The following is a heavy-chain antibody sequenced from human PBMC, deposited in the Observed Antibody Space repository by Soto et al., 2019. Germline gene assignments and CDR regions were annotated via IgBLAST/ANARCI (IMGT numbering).Heavy chain of an antibody. CDR3: TRDLNHDTGP. D-gene: IGHD2-8*02. CDR1: GFTFSGYW. V-gene: IGHV3-7*04. J-gene: IGHJ5*02. CDR2: ISPDGSEE. Sequence: EVQLVESGGGLVQTGGSLRLSCAASGFTFSGYWMTWVRQAPGKGLEGVANISPDGSEEYYVDSVKGRFTISRDNAKNSVYLQMNRLRGEDTALYYCTRDLNHDTGPWGQGTQVTVSS.